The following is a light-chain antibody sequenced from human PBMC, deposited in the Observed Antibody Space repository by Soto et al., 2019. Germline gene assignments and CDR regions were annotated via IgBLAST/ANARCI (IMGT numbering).Light chain of an antibody. CDR2: GAS. V-gene: IGKV3-20*01. J-gene: IGKJ1*01. Sequence: EIVLTQSPGTLSLSPGERATLSCRASQSVSSSYLAWYQQKPGQAPRLLIYGASNRATGIPDRFSGSGSGTDFTLTISRLEPEDFAVYYCQQSGSSSGWTFGQGTK. CDR3: QQSGSSSGWT. CDR1: QSVSSSY.